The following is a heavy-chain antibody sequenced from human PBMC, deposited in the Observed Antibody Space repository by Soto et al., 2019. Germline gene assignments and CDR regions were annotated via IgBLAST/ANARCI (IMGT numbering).Heavy chain of an antibody. D-gene: IGHD6-13*01. CDR3: ARVGWVSYSWYGWFDP. J-gene: IGHJ5*02. CDR2: IYPGDSDT. V-gene: IGHV5-51*01. CDR1: GYSFTNYW. Sequence: GESLKISCKGSGYSFTNYWIGWVRQMPGKGLEWMGIIYPGDSDTTYSPSFQGQVTISADKSISTAYLQWSSLKASDTAMYYCARVGWVSYSWYGWFDPWGQGTLVTVSS.